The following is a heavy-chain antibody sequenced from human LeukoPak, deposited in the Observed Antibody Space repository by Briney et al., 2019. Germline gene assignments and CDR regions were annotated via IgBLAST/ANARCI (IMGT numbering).Heavy chain of an antibody. CDR1: GFTFSSYG. V-gene: IGHV3-30*02. J-gene: IGHJ4*02. CDR2: MRYDGSNK. D-gene: IGHD3-3*01. Sequence: GSLRLSCAASGFTFSSYGMHWVRQAPGKGLEWVAFMRYDGSNKYYADSVKGRFTISRDNSKNTLYLQMNSLRAEDTAVYYCASAYDFWSGYYLDYWGQGTLVTVSS. CDR3: ASAYDFWSGYYLDY.